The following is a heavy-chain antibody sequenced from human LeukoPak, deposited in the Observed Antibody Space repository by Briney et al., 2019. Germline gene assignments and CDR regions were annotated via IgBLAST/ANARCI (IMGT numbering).Heavy chain of an antibody. CDR1: GFTFSSYE. V-gene: IGHV3-48*03. Sequence: GGSLRLSCAASGFTFSSYEMNWVRQAPGKGLEWISYISSAGTTKIYADSVKGRFTISRDNAKNSLYLQMNSLRVEDTAVYYCARDYWFDPWGHGTLVTVSS. CDR2: ISSAGTTK. J-gene: IGHJ5*02. CDR3: ARDYWFDP.